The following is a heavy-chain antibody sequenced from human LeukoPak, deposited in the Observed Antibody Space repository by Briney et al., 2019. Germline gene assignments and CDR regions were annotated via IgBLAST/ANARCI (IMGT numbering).Heavy chain of an antibody. CDR3: ATQVGAARTYFDY. CDR1: GGSISSSSFY. CDR2: IYYSGNT. D-gene: IGHD6-6*01. V-gene: IGHV4-39*01. J-gene: IGHJ4*02. Sequence: MPSETLSLTCTVSGGSISSSSFYWGWIRQPPGKGLEWIGSIYYSGNTYYNPSLKSRVSISVDTSKNQFSLKLSSVTAADTAVYYCATQVGAARTYFDYWGQGTLVTVSS.